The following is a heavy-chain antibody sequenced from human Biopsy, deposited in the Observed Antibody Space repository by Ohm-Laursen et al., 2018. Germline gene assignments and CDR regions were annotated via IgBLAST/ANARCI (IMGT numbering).Heavy chain of an antibody. D-gene: IGHD4-23*01. CDR2: ISGGGTI. J-gene: IGHJ6*02. CDR3: ARDTRWSPYSMDV. CDR1: GFSFSDYH. Sequence: SLRHSCSASGFSFSDYHMRRIRQAPGRGLEWVSYISGGGTIYYGDSMKGRVTISRDNAKNSLYLQMHSLRAEDTAVYYCARDTRWSPYSMDVWGQGTTVTVSS. V-gene: IGHV3-11*01.